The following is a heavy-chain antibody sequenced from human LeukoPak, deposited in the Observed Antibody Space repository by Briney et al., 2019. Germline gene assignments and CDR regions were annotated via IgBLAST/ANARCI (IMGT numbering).Heavy chain of an antibody. CDR3: AREHCSSTSCYGAFDI. CDR1: GGTFSSYA. CDR2: IIPIFGTA. Sequence: SVKVSCKASGGTFSSYAISWVRQAPGQGLEWMGGIIPIFGTANYAQKFQGRVTITADESTNTAYMELSSLRSEDTAVYYCAREHCSSTSCYGAFDIWGQGTMVTVSS. V-gene: IGHV1-69*13. D-gene: IGHD2-2*01. J-gene: IGHJ3*02.